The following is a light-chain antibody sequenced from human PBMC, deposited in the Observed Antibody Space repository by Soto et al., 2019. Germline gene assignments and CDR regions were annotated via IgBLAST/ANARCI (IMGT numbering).Light chain of an antibody. CDR2: SHN. Sequence: QSVLTQPPSASGTPGQRVTISCSGSSSNIGINTVNWYQQLPGTAPKLLIYSHNQRPSGVPDRFSGSRSGTSASLAISGLKSEDEADYYCAAWDDSLNGWVFGGGTKLTVL. CDR3: AAWDDSLNGWV. J-gene: IGLJ3*02. V-gene: IGLV1-44*01. CDR1: SSNIGINT.